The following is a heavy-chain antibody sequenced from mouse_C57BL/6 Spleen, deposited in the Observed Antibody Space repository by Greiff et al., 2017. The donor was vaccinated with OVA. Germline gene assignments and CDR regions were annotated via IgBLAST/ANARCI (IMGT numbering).Heavy chain of an antibody. CDR2: INPSNGGT. V-gene: IGHV1-53*01. CDR1: GYTFTSYW. CDR3: TSGYYGSSKLFDY. J-gene: IGHJ2*01. D-gene: IGHD1-1*01. Sequence: QVQLQQPGTELVKPGASVKLSCKASGYTFTSYWMHWVKQRPGQGLEWIGNINPSNGGTNYNEKFKSKATLTVDKSSSTAYLQLSRLTSEDSAVYYYTSGYYGSSKLFDYWGQGTTLTVSS.